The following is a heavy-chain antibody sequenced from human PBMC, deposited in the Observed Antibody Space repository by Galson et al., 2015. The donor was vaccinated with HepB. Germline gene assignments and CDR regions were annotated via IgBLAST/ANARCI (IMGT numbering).Heavy chain of an antibody. D-gene: IGHD2/OR15-2a*01. Sequence: SLRLSCAASGFTFSYYAMHWVRQAPGKGLELVADISHDGRNKYYADSVKGRLTISRDNSKNTRYLQMNSLNPEDTGVYYCANEGQSCNRGNCSDPWGQGTLVTLSS. CDR1: GFTFSYYA. CDR3: ANEGQSCNRGNCSDP. V-gene: IGHV3-30*01. CDR2: ISHDGRNK. J-gene: IGHJ5*02.